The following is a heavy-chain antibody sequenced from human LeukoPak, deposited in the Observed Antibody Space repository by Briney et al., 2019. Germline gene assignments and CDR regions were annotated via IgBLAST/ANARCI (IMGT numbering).Heavy chain of an antibody. D-gene: IGHD4-17*01. CDR2: INGSGDNT. CDR3: AKDYGYFPIYY. J-gene: IGHJ4*02. CDR1: GFTFSNFD. Sequence: GGSLRLSCAASGFTFSNFDMSWVRQTPGKGLEWVSTINGSGDNTYFADSVKGRFTISRDNAKSTLYLQMNSLRAEYTAIYYCAKDYGYFPIYYCGQGTLVTVSS. V-gene: IGHV3-23*01.